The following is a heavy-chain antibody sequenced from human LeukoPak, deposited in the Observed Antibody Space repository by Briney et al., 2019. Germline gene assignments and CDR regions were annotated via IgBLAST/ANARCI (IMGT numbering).Heavy chain of an antibody. CDR2: INRDGSTT. CDR1: GFTFSSYG. V-gene: IGHV3-74*01. Sequence: GGTLRLSCAASGFTFSSYGMSWVRQAPGKGLVWVSLINRDGSTTNYADSVKGRFTISRDNAKNMLYLQMNSLRAEDTAVYYCAKDLHYGSADYWGQGTLVTVSS. D-gene: IGHD3-10*01. J-gene: IGHJ4*02. CDR3: AKDLHYGSADY.